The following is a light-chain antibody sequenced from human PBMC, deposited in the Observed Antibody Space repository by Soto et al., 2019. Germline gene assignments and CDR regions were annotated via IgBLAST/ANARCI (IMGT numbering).Light chain of an antibody. J-gene: IGKJ2*01. CDR2: GSS. V-gene: IGKV3-20*01. CDR3: QPYGRSPLLYT. CDR1: QSVNSNF. Sequence: EIVLTQSPGTLSLSPGERATLSCRTSQSVNSNFLAWYQQKPGQAPRLLVYGSSTRAAGVPDRFSGSGSGTDFTFTISRLEPEDFAVYYCQPYGRSPLLYTFGQGTKLGVK.